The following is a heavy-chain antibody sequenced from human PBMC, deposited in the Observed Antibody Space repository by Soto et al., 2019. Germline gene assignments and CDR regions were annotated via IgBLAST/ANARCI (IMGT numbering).Heavy chain of an antibody. D-gene: IGHD3-3*01. J-gene: IGHJ3*02. V-gene: IGHV2-5*02. Sequence: QITLKESGPTLVKPTQTLTLTCTFSGFSLSTSGVGVGWIRQPPGKALEWLALIYWDDDKRYSPSLKSRLTITKDTSKNQWVLTMTNMDPVDTATYYCAHRLTRYDAADAFDIWGQGTMVTVSS. CDR2: IYWDDDK. CDR3: AHRLTRYDAADAFDI. CDR1: GFSLSTSGVG.